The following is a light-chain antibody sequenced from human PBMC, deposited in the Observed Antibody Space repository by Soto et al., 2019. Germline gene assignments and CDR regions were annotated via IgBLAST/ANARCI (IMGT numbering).Light chain of an antibody. J-gene: IGLJ1*01. V-gene: IGLV1-40*01. Sequence: QSVLTQPPSVSGAPGQRVTISWTGSSSNIGAGYEVHWYQHLPGKAPKLLIYGNTNRPSGVPDRFSGSKSGTSASLAITGLQAEDEADYYCQSYDSSLSASYVFGGGTKLTVL. CDR1: SSNIGAGYE. CDR2: GNT. CDR3: QSYDSSLSASYV.